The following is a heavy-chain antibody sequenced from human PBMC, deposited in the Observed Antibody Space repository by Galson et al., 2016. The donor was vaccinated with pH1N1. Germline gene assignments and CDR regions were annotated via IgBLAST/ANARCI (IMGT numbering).Heavy chain of an antibody. J-gene: IGHJ4*02. CDR1: GGTFSNSA. D-gene: IGHD4-17*01. CDR3: ARSGGYGENFDY. CDR2: IIPIFGIT. Sequence: SVKVSCKASGGTFSNSAMNWVRQAPGQGLEWIGGIIPIFGITNYAQYFQGRVTMTRNTSISTAYMELSSLRSEDTAVYYCARSGGYGENFDYWGQGTLVTVSS. V-gene: IGHV1-69*17.